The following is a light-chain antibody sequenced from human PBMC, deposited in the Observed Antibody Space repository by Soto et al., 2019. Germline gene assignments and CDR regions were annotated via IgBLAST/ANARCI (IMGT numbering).Light chain of an antibody. J-gene: IGLJ2*01. Sequence: QSALTQPRSVSGSPGQSVTISCTGTSSDIGGYNFVSWYQQHPGKAPKVMLYDVSKRPSGLPDRFSGSKSGNTASLTISGLQADDEADYYCSSYAGSYTLVFGGGTKLTVL. CDR1: SSDIGGYNF. CDR2: DVS. V-gene: IGLV2-11*01. CDR3: SSYAGSYTLV.